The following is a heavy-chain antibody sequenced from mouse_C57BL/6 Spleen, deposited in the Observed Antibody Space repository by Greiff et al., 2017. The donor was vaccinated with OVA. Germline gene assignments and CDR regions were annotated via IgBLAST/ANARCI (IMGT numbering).Heavy chain of an antibody. CDR3: AQPLSDGSPWFAD. D-gene: IGHD1-1*01. CDR2: IYYSGTI. J-gene: IGHJ3*01. V-gene: IGHV3-5*01. Sequence: EVQLQESGPGLVKPSQTVFLTCTVTGISITTGNYRWSWIRQFPGNKLEWIGYIYYSGTITYNPSLKSRTTITRDTPKNQFYLEMNSVTAEDTATYYGAQPLSDGSPWFADWGQGTLVTVSA. CDR1: GISITTGNYR.